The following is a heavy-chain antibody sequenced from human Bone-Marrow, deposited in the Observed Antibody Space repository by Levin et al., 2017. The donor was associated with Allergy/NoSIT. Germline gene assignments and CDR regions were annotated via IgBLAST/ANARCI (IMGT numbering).Heavy chain of an antibody. V-gene: IGHV4-59*01. Sequence: KPSETLSLTCTVSGGSIRNYYWSWIRQSPGKGLEWIGYVYDTDTGHTNYNPSLKSRVTISADTSKNQFSLKMRLTTPADTAVYYCARDTSSSASFDYWGQGTLVTVSS. D-gene: IGHD6-19*01. CDR3: ARDTSSSASFDY. CDR2: VYDTDTGHT. J-gene: IGHJ4*02. CDR1: GGSIRNYY.